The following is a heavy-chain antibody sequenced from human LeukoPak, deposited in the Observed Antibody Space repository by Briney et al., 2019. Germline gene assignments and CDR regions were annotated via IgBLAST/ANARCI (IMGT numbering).Heavy chain of an antibody. D-gene: IGHD4-11*01. J-gene: IGHJ3*02. Sequence: PSETLSPTCTVSGGSITSGDYHWSWIRQFPGKGLEWIGYIYHSGSAYYNPSLKSRLTMSVDTSTNQFSLKLNSLTAADTAVYFCAREARGVTTNAHDTFDIWGQGTMVTVSS. CDR1: GGSITSGDYH. V-gene: IGHV4-31*03. CDR2: IYHSGSA. CDR3: AREARGVTTNAHDTFDI.